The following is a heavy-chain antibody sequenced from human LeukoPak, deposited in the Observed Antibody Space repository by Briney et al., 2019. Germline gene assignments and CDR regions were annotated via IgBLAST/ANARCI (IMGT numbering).Heavy chain of an antibody. J-gene: IGHJ4*02. Sequence: PSETLSLTCTVSGGSISSSSYYWGWIRQPPGRGLEWIGSIYYSGSTYYNPSLKSRVTISVDTSKNQFSLKLSSVTAADTAVYYCARLLAAAKTDYFDYWGQGTKVTVSS. CDR3: ARLLAAAKTDYFDY. CDR2: IYYSGST. CDR1: GGSISSSSYY. V-gene: IGHV4-39*01. D-gene: IGHD6-13*01.